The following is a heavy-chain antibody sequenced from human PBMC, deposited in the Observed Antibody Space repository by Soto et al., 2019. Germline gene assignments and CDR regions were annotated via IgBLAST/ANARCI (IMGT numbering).Heavy chain of an antibody. D-gene: IGHD5-12*01. V-gene: IGHV3-53*01. J-gene: IGHJ4*02. Sequence: VQVVESGGGLIQPGGSLRLSCEVSGISVTANYMSWVRQAPGKGLEWVSVIFSGGGTDYVDSVKGRFTISRDISKSTLYLQMNSVRAEDTAVYYCHGYGYWGQGTLVTVSS. CDR3: HGYGY. CDR2: IFSGGGT. CDR1: GISVTANY.